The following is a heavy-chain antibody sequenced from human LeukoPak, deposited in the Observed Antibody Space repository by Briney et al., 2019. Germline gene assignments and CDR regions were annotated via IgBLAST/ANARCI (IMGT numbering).Heavy chain of an antibody. CDR1: GYTFTYYG. D-gene: IGHD3-10*01. V-gene: IGHV1-18*01. CDR3: ARPNYPGGSGSYGGTNWFDP. Sequence: ASVKVSCKASGYTFTYYGISWVRQAPGPGPEWMGWISGYNGNTNYPQKFQGRVTMTTDTSTSTAYMELRSLRSDDTALYYCARPNYPGGSGSYGGTNWFDPWGQGTLVTVSS. CDR2: ISGYNGNT. J-gene: IGHJ5*02.